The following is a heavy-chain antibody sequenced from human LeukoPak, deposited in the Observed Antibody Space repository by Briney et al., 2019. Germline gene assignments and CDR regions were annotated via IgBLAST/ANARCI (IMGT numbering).Heavy chain of an antibody. CDR2: MNPNSGNT. CDR1: GYTFTSYD. J-gene: IGHJ5*02. CDR3: ARGYVGATEYWFDP. D-gene: IGHD1-26*01. Sequence: GASVKVSCMASGYTFTSYDINWVRQATGQGLEWMGWMNPNSGNTGYAQKFQGRVTMTRNTSISTAYMELSSLRSEDTAVYYCARGYVGATEYWFDPWGQGTLVTVSS. V-gene: IGHV1-8*01.